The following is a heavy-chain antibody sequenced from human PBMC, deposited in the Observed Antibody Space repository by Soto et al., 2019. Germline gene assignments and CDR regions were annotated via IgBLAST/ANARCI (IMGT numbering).Heavy chain of an antibody. J-gene: IGHJ6*02. CDR1: GFTFSSYA. V-gene: IGHV3-30-3*01. CDR2: ISYDGSNK. D-gene: IGHD3-10*01. CDR3: ARAGALWGSGSYYRNLYYYYYGMDV. Sequence: QVQLVESGGGVVQPGRSLRLSCAASGFTFSSYAMHWVRQAPGKGLEWVAVISYDGSNKYYADSVKGRSTISRDNSKNTLYLQMNSLRAEDTAVYYCARAGALWGSGSYYRNLYYYYYGMDVWGQGTTVTVSS.